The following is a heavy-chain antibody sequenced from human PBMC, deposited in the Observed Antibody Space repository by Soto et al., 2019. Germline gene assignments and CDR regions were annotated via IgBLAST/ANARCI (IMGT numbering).Heavy chain of an antibody. CDR3: ASTFPFDYSNYYFDY. CDR2: INPSGGST. D-gene: IGHD4-4*01. CDR1: GYTFTSYY. J-gene: IGHJ4*02. Sequence: QVQLVQSGAEVKKPGASVKVSCKASGYTFTSYYMHWVRQAPGQGLEWMGIINPSGGSTSYAQKVQGRVTMTRDTSTSTVYMELSSLRSEDTAVYYCASTFPFDYSNYYFDYWGQGTLVTVSS. V-gene: IGHV1-46*01.